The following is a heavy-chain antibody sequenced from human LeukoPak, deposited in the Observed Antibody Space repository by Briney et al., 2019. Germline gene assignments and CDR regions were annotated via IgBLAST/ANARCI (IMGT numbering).Heavy chain of an antibody. CDR1: GFTFSSYS. CDR2: ISSSSGTM. D-gene: IGHD1-26*01. J-gene: IGHJ4*02. Sequence: GGSLRLSCAASGFTFSSYSMNWVRQAPGKGLEWVSHISSSSGTMYYADSVKGRFTISRDNAKNSLYLQMNSLRAEDTAVYYCVSDPDVVGATFSCWGQGTLVTVSS. CDR3: VSDPDVVGATFSC. V-gene: IGHV3-48*01.